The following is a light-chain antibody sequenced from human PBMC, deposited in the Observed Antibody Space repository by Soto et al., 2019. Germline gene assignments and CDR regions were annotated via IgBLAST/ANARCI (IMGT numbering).Light chain of an antibody. Sequence: QSALTQPASVSGSPGQSITISCTGTSRDVGGYNYVSWYQQHPGKAPKVMIYEVNNRPSGVSDRFSGSKSGNTASLTISGLQAEDEAVYFCSSYTGISTLGERFGGGTKLTVL. CDR3: SSYTGISTLGER. J-gene: IGLJ3*02. V-gene: IGLV2-14*01. CDR1: SRDVGGYNY. CDR2: EVN.